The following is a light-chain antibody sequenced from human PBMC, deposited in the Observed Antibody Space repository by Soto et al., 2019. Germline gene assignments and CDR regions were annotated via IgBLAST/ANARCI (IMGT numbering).Light chain of an antibody. CDR1: SGYSNYK. V-gene: IGLV9-49*01. CDR2: VGTGGIVG. Sequence: QAVVTQPPSASASLGASVTLTCTLSSGYSNYKVDWYQQRPGKGPRFVMRVGTGGIVGSKGDGIPDRFSVLGSGLNRYLTIKNIQEEDESDDHCGADHGSGSKFVVVFGGGTKVTVL. J-gene: IGLJ2*01. CDR3: GADHGSGSKFVVV.